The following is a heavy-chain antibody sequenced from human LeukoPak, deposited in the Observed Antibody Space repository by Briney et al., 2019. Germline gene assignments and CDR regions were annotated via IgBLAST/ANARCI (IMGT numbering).Heavy chain of an antibody. D-gene: IGHD3-22*01. CDR2: IYTSGST. Sequence: WETLSLTCTVSGGSISSYYWSWIRQPAGKGLEWIGRIYTSGSTNYNPSLKSRVTMSVDTSKNQFSLKLSSVTAADTAVYYCARGDWYDSSGYYYGAVGYFDYWGQGTLVTVSS. V-gene: IGHV4-4*07. CDR3: ARGDWYDSSGYYYGAVGYFDY. CDR1: GGSISSYY. J-gene: IGHJ4*02.